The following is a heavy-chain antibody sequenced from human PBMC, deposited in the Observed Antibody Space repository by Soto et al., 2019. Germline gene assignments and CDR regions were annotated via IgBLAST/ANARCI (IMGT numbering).Heavy chain of an antibody. Sequence: SETLSPTCAVYGGSFSGYYWSWIRQPPGKGLEWIGEINHSGSTNYNPSLKSRVTISVDTSKNQFSLKLSSVTAADTAVYYCARGQRWLRFTSPGMDVWGQGTTVTVSS. J-gene: IGHJ6*02. CDR3: ARGQRWLRFTSPGMDV. CDR1: GGSFSGYY. V-gene: IGHV4-34*01. D-gene: IGHD5-12*01. CDR2: INHSGST.